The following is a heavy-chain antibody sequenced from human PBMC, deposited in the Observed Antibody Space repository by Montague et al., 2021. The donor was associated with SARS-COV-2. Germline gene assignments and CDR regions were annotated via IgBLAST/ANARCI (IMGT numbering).Heavy chain of an antibody. CDR3: ARSGYSSSWYGFRSWFDP. V-gene: IGHV4-34*01. CDR1: GGSFSGYY. J-gene: IGHJ5*02. CDR2: INHSGST. D-gene: IGHD6-13*01. Sequence: SETRSLTCAVYGGSFSGYYWSWIRQPPGKGLEWIGEINHSGSTNYNPSLKGRVTISVDTSKNQFSLKLSSVTAADTAVYYCARSGYSSSWYGFRSWFDPWGQGTLVTVPS.